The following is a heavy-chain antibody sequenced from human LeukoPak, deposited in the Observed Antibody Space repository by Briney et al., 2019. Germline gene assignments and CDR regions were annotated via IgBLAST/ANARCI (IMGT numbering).Heavy chain of an antibody. Sequence: PGRSLRLSCAASGFSLTTYEMNWVGRAPGKGLEWVSYICSSGDSIYYAAPMKGRSTISKDNYKNSLYLQMDSLSAEATALYYCAGGYYSGYWGQGTQVTVSS. CDR2: ICSSGDSI. D-gene: IGHD3-16*01. CDR1: GFSLTTYE. V-gene: IGHV3-48*03. CDR3: AGGYYSGY. J-gene: IGHJ4*02.